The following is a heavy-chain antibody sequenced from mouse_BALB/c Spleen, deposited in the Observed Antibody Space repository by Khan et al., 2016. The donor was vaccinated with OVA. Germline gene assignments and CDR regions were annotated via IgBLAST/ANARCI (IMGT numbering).Heavy chain of an antibody. D-gene: IGHD1-1*01. V-gene: IGHV3-2*02. CDR3: ARDYGSSYYYFDY. J-gene: IGHJ2*01. CDR1: GYSITSDYA. CDR2: ISYSGST. Sequence: VQLQQSGPGLVKPSQSLSLTCTVTGYSITSDYAWNWIRQFPGNKLEWMGYISYSGSTSYNPSLKSRISITRDTSKNQFFLQLNSVTTEATATYYCARDYGSSYYYFDYWGQGTTLTVSS.